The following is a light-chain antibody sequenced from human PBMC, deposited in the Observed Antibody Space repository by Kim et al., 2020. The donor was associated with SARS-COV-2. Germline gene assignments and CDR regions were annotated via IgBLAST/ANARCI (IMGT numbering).Light chain of an antibody. CDR1: SSNIGSNY. J-gene: IGLJ2*01. Sequence: PGHKVPHSCSVSSSNIGSNYVYWYQQLPGTAPKLLIYRNNQRPSGGPDRFSGSKSGTSASLAISGLRSEDEAEYYCAAWDDSLHVVFGGGTQLTVL. CDR3: AAWDDSLHVV. CDR2: RNN. V-gene: IGLV1-47*01.